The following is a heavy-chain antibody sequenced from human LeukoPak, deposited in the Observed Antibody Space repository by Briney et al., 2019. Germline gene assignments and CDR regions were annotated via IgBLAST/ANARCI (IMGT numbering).Heavy chain of an antibody. Sequence: GGSLRLSCAASGFTFSSYGIHWVRQAPGKGLEWVAFIRYDGSNKYYAEPVKGRFTISRDNSKNTVYLQMNSLRAEDTAVYFCAKPSGSYFTGWNYFDYWGQGTLVTVSS. J-gene: IGHJ4*02. D-gene: IGHD3-10*01. V-gene: IGHV3-30*02. CDR3: AKPSGSYFTGWNYFDY. CDR1: GFTFSSYG. CDR2: IRYDGSNK.